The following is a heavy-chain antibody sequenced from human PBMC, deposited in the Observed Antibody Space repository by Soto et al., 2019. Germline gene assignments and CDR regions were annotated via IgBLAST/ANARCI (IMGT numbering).Heavy chain of an antibody. Sequence: SETLSLTCTVSGGSISSSSYYWGWIRQPPGKGLEWIGSIYYSGSTYYNPSLKSRVTISVDTSKNQFSLKLSSVTAADTAVYYCARLTIRAAADYYFDYWGQGTLVTVSS. D-gene: IGHD6-13*01. V-gene: IGHV4-39*01. CDR1: GGSISSSSYY. CDR3: ARLTIRAAADYYFDY. J-gene: IGHJ4*02. CDR2: IYYSGST.